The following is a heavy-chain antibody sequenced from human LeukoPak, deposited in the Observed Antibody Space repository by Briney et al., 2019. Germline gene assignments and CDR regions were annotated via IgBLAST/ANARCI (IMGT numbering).Heavy chain of an antibody. V-gene: IGHV1-18*01. CDR2: ISAYNGNT. Sequence: ASVKVSCKASGYTFTSYGISWVRQAPGQGLEWMGWISAYNGNTNYAQKLQGRVTMTTDTSTSTAYMELRSLRSDDTAVYYCARVVGGNYYGSETDDYWGQGTLVTVSS. CDR1: GYTFTSYG. CDR3: ARVVGGNYYGSETDDY. D-gene: IGHD3-10*01. J-gene: IGHJ4*02.